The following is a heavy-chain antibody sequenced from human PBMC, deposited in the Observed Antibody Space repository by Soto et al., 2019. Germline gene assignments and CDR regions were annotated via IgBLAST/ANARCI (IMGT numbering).Heavy chain of an antibody. CDR3: ARVCGYDFWRGENAYYYYGMDV. V-gene: IGHV4-61*03. D-gene: IGHD3-3*01. CDR1: GGSVSSGSYY. J-gene: IGHJ6*01. CDR2: IYYSGST. Sequence: QVQLQESGPGLVKPSETLSLTCTVSGGSVSSGSYYWSWIRQPPGKGLEWVGYIYYSGSTNYNPTPNSRVTTSVDTSKNHFHLKLSCVTAADTAVYYCARVCGYDFWRGENAYYYYGMDVWGQGTTVTVSS.